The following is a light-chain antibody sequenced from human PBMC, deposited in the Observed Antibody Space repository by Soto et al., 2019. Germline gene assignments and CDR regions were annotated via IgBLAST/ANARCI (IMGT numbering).Light chain of an antibody. J-gene: IGLJ3*02. Sequence: QSALTQPASVSGSPGQSIAISCTGSNGDGGCYKYVSWYQQHPGKAPKLLIFGVSNRPSGVSNRFSGSKSGNTASLTISGLQAEDEADYYCSSYKGSSTVFGGGTKVTVL. CDR3: SSYKGSSTV. CDR2: GVS. CDR1: NGDGGCYKY. V-gene: IGLV2-14*03.